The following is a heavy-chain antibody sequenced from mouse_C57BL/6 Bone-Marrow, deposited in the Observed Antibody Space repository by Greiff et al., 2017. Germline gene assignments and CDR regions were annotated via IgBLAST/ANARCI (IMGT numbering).Heavy chain of an antibody. CDR3: ARWGNWYFDV. V-gene: IGHV1-20*01. CDR1: GYSFTGYF. J-gene: IGHJ1*03. Sequence: EVQLHQSGPELVKPGDSVKISCKASGYSFTGYFMNWVMQSHGKSLEWIGRINPYNGDTFYNQKFKGKATLTVDKSSSTAHMELRSLTSEDSAVYYCARWGNWYFDVWGTGTTVTVSS. CDR2: INPYNGDT.